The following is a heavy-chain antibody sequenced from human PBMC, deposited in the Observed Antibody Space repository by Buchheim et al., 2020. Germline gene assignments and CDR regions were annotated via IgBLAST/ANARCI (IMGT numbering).Heavy chain of an antibody. Sequence: EVQLVESGGGLVQPGGSLRLSCAASGFTFNIYSMNWVRQAPGKGLEWVSYISSGSSTIYYADSVKGRFTISRDNAKNSLYLQMNSLRAEDTAVYYCARGSPSWGLLPDYWGQGTL. CDR3: ARGSPSWGLLPDY. J-gene: IGHJ4*02. D-gene: IGHD2-21*01. CDR1: GFTFNIYS. CDR2: ISSGSSTI. V-gene: IGHV3-48*01.